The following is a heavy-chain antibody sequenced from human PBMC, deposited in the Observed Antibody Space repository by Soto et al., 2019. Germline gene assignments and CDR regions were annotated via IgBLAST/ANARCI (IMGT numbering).Heavy chain of an antibody. CDR3: AIWGNYYYYMDV. CDR1: GGSISSYY. J-gene: IGHJ6*03. V-gene: IGHV4-59*01. D-gene: IGHD7-27*01. CDR2: IYYSGST. Sequence: SETLSLTCTVSGGSISSYYWSWIRQPPGKGLEWIGYIYYSGSTNYNPSLKSRVTISVDTSKNQFSLKLSSVTAADTAVYYCAIWGNYYYYMDVWGKGTTVTVSS.